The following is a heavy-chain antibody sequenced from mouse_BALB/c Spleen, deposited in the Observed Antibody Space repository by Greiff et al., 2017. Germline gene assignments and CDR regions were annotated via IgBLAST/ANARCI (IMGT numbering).Heavy chain of an antibody. CDR2: ISDGGSYT. V-gene: IGHV5-4*02. D-gene: IGHD2-4*01. J-gene: IGHJ4*01. CDR3: AREGNDYDGNYYAMDY. Sequence: VQLKESGGGLVKPGGSLKLSCAASGFTFSDYYMYWVRQTPEKRLEWVATISDGGSYTYYPDSVKGRFTISRDNAKNNLYLQMSSLKSEDTAMYYCAREGNDYDGNYYAMDYWGQGTSVTVSS. CDR1: GFTFSDYY.